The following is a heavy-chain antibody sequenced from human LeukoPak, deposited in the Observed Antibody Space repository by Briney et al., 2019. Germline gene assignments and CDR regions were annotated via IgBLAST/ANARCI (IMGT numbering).Heavy chain of an antibody. CDR1: GFTFSSYG. Sequence: GGTLRLSCAASGFTFSSYGMSWVRQAPGKGLEWVSAISGSGGSTYYADSVKGRFTISRDNSKNTLYLQMNSLRAEDTAVYHCAKEYYYDSSGYYSDFDYWGQGTLVTVSS. J-gene: IGHJ4*02. D-gene: IGHD3-22*01. CDR3: AKEYYYDSSGYYSDFDY. CDR2: ISGSGGST. V-gene: IGHV3-23*01.